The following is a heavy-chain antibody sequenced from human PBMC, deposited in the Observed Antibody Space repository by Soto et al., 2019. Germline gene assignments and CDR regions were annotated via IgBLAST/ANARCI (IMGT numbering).Heavy chain of an antibody. Sequence: ETLSLTCIVSGVSVRSYTWSWVRQPANKGLEWIGRVFSSVSATYNPSLKSRVSISMDTPENRISLKLDSVTAVDAGVYFCARDGMTTGDTWGPGTLVTVSS. D-gene: IGHD2-21*02. J-gene: IGHJ4*02. V-gene: IGHV4-4*07. CDR1: GVSVRSYT. CDR2: VFSSVSA. CDR3: ARDGMTTGDT.